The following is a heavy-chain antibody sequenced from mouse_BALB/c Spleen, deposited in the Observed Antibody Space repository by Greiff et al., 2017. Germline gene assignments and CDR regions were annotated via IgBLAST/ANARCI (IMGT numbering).Heavy chain of an antibody. J-gene: IGHJ3*01. V-gene: IGHV5-6-2*01. Sequence: EVKVVESGGGLVKLGGSLKLSCAASGFTFSSYYMSWVRQTPEKRLELVAAINSNGGSTYYPDTVKGRFTISRDNAKNTLYLQMSSLKSEDTALYYCARHEDDGYYGAWFAYWGQGTLVTVSA. CDR3: ARHEDDGYYGAWFAY. D-gene: IGHD2-3*01. CDR1: GFTFSSYY. CDR2: INSNGGST.